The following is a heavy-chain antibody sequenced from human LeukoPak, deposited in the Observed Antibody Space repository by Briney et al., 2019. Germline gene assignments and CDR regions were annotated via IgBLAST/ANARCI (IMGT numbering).Heavy chain of an antibody. V-gene: IGHV3-48*02. Sequence: PGRSLRLSCAASGFTFSTYRMNWVRQAPGKGLEWLSYISSGSNTIFYADSVKGRFTISRDNAKNSLFLQVNGLRDEDTAVYYCARGSYYAPYYFDYWGQGTLVTVSS. CDR3: ARGSYYAPYYFDY. D-gene: IGHD1-26*01. J-gene: IGHJ4*02. CDR1: GFTFSTYR. CDR2: ISSGSNTI.